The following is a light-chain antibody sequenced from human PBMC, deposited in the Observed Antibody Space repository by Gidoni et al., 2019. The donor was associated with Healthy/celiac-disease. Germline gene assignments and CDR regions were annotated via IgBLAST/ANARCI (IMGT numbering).Light chain of an antibody. Sequence: EIVLTQSTGTLSLSPGERATLSCRASQSVSSSYLAWYQQKPGQAPRLLIFGASSRATGIPDRFSGSGSGTDFTLTISRLEPEDFAVYYCQHYATSLWTFGQGTKVEIK. CDR3: QHYATSLWT. J-gene: IGKJ1*01. CDR1: QSVSSSY. V-gene: IGKV3-20*01. CDR2: GAS.